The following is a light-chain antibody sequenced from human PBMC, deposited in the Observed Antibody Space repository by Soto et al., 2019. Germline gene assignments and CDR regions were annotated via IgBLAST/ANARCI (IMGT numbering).Light chain of an antibody. CDR2: GAS. Sequence: DIQMTQSPSSLSASVVDRVTITGRASQSISRNLNWYQQKPGTAPKLLMFGASTLQSGVPSRFSGSGSGTDFTLTITSLQPEDFATYYCQQSYNTPRTFGQGTKVDIK. CDR1: QSISRN. CDR3: QQSYNTPRT. J-gene: IGKJ1*01. V-gene: IGKV1-39*01.